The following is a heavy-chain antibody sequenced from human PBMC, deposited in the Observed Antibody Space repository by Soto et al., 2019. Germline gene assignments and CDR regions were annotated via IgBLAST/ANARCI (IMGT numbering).Heavy chain of an antibody. J-gene: IGHJ3*02. CDR1: GGSISSGGYY. CDR2: IYYSGST. Sequence: PSETLSLTCTVSGGSISSGGYYWSWIRQHPGKGLEWIGYIYYSGSTYYNPSLKSRVTISVDTSKNQFSLKLSSVTAADTAVYYCARGSKRFLVDAFDIWGQGTMVTGSS. V-gene: IGHV4-31*03. D-gene: IGHD3-3*01. CDR3: ARGSKRFLVDAFDI.